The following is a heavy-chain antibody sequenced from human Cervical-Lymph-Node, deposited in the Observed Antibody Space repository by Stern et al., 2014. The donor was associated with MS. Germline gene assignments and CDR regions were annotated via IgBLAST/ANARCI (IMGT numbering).Heavy chain of an antibody. CDR1: GGTFSSYP. Sequence: QVQLVESGAEVKKPGSSVKVSCKASGGTFSSYPISWVRQAHGQGLEWMGRIIPILDIANYAQKLQGRLTITADKSTSTAYMELSSLRSEDTAVYYCARRCTSTSCYTSDLDVWGQGTTVIVS. J-gene: IGHJ6*02. CDR3: ARRCTSTSCYTSDLDV. CDR2: IIPILDIA. V-gene: IGHV1-69*09. D-gene: IGHD2-2*02.